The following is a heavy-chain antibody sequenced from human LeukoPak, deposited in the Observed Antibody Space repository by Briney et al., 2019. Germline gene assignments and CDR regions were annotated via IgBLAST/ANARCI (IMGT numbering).Heavy chain of an antibody. Sequence: SQTLSLTCAISGDSVSSSSAAWNWIRQSPSRGLEWLGRIHYRSKWYNDYAVSVKGRINIKSDTSKNQFSLQLNSVTPEDMAVYYCTRTGVGSGSHYYYYGMDDWGQGTTVTVSS. J-gene: IGHJ6*02. D-gene: IGHD1-26*01. V-gene: IGHV6-1*01. CDR2: IHYRSKWYN. CDR1: GDSVSSSSAA. CDR3: TRTGVGSGSHYYYYGMDD.